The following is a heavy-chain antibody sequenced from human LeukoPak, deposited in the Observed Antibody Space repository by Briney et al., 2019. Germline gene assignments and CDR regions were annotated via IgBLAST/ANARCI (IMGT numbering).Heavy chain of an antibody. D-gene: IGHD3-3*01. J-gene: IGHJ4*02. CDR3: AKDRSSWYYPFDS. V-gene: IGHV3-23*01. CDR1: GFTFSSDA. Sequence: GGSLRPSCVASGFTFSSDAMGWVRQAPGKGLEWVSVVSGGGHNTYYAASVKGRFTMSRDNSKRTVYLQMNSLRAEDTAVYYCAKDRSSWYYPFDSWGQGTLVTVSS. CDR2: VSGGGHNT.